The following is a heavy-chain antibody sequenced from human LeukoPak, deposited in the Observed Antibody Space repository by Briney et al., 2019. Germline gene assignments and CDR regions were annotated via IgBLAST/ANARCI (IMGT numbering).Heavy chain of an antibody. CDR2: IVGDGYKA. J-gene: IGHJ5*02. CDR3: AKDIVFLFGDP. V-gene: IGHV3-23*01. CDR1: GFTFGSYA. Sequence: GGSLRLSCAASGFTFGSYAMNWVRQVPGKGLEWVATIVGDGYKAYYADSVKGRFAISRDNSQNMLYLQMNSLRAEDTSVYYCAKDIVFLFGDPRGQGALVTVSS. D-gene: IGHD2-15*01.